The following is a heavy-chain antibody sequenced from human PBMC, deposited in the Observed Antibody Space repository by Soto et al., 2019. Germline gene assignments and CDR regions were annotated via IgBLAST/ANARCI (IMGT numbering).Heavy chain of an antibody. J-gene: IGHJ5*02. CDR3: ARETYDFWSGYLRTNWFDP. CDR1: GFTFSSYS. Sequence: GGSLRLSCAASGFTFSSYSMNWVRQAPGKGLEWVSSISSSSSYIYYADSVKGRFTISRDNAKNSLYLQMNSLRAEDTAVYYCARETYDFWSGYLRTNWFDPWGQGTPVTVSS. D-gene: IGHD3-3*01. V-gene: IGHV3-21*01. CDR2: ISSSSSYI.